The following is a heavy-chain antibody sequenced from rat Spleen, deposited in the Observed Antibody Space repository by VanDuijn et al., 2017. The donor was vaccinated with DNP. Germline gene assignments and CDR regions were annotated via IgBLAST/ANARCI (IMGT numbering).Heavy chain of an antibody. V-gene: IGHV3-1*01. D-gene: IGHD4-3*01. CDR3: ARGIRGFDY. Sequence: EVQLQESGPGLVKPSQSLSLTCSVTGYSITSNYWGWIRKFPGNKMEWIGHISYSGSTSYNPSLKSRISITRDTSKNQFFLQLNSVTTEDTATYYCARGIRGFDYWGQGVMVTVSS. J-gene: IGHJ2*01. CDR2: ISYSGST. CDR1: GYSITSNY.